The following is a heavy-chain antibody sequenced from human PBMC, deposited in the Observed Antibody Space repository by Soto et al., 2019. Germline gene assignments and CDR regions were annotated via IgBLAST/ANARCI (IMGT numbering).Heavy chain of an antibody. CDR3: ARGRGLAARPQHLDH. D-gene: IGHD6-6*01. V-gene: IGHV3-30*04. Sequence: QVQLVESGGGVVQPGGSLRLSCATSGFLFSGYAMHWVRQTPGKGLEWVAVISYDGKEKYYAVSAEGRFTISRESSGVTLYLQMSSLRVEDTAVYYCARGRGLAARPQHLDHWGQGTLVTVSS. CDR1: GFLFSGYA. J-gene: IGHJ4*02. CDR2: ISYDGKEK.